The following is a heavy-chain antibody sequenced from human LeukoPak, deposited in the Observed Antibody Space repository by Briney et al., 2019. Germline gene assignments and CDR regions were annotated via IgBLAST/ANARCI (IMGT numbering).Heavy chain of an antibody. V-gene: IGHV4-34*01. CDR1: GGSFSGYQ. D-gene: IGHD1-1*01. J-gene: IGHJ4*02. Sequence: SETLSLTCGVYGGSFSGYQWSWIRQPPEKGLEWIGEINHSGSTNYNPSLESRVTISIDTPKNQFSLKVNSVTAADTAVYYCARGWRNTRTFDYWGQGALVTVSS. CDR3: ARGWRNTRTFDY. CDR2: INHSGST.